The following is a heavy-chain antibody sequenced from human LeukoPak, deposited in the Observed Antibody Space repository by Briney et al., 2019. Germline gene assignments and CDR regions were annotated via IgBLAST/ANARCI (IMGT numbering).Heavy chain of an antibody. CDR2: IHPGDSDT. CDR1: GYTFTNYW. J-gene: IGHJ4*02. CDR3: ARHAGYCTGGKCYSFYYFDY. V-gene: IGHV5-51*01. D-gene: IGHD2-15*01. Sequence: GESRKISCKASGYTFTNYWIGWVRHTPGKGLEWMGIIHPGDSDTRYRTSFQGQVTMSVDESTSTAYLHWTSLKASDTAIYYCARHAGYCTGGKCYSFYYFDYWGQGTLVTVSS.